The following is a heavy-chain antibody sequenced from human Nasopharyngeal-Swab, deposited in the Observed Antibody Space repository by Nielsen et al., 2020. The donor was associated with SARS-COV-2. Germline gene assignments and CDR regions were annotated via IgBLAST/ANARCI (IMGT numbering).Heavy chain of an antibody. CDR3: TTDHSLELTA. CDR2: IKSKTDGGTT. Sequence: GESLKISCAASGFTFSNAWMNWVRQAPGRGLEWVGRIKSKTDGGTTDYAAPVKGRFTISRDDSKNTLYLQMNSLKTEDTAVYYCTTDHSLELTAWGQGTLVTVSS. J-gene: IGHJ4*02. CDR1: GFTFSNAW. D-gene: IGHD1-7*01. V-gene: IGHV3-15*07.